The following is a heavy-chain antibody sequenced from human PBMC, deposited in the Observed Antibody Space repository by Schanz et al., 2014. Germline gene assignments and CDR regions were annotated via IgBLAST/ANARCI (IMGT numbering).Heavy chain of an antibody. CDR1: GYTFTSDS. V-gene: IGHV1-18*04. J-gene: IGHJ4*02. D-gene: IGHD3-22*01. CDR2: ISAYNGNT. Sequence: QVQLVQSGAEVKKPGASVKVSCKASGYTFTSDSMHWVRQAPGQGLEWMGWISAYNGNTNYAQKLQGRVTMTTDTSTSTAYMDLSSLRPEDTAVYYCARSNYYDNSDYYNSFDYWGQGTLVTGSA. CDR3: ARSNYYDNSDYYNSFDY.